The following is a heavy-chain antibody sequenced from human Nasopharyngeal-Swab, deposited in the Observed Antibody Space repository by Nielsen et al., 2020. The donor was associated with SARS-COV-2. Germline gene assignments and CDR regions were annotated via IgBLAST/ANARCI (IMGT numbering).Heavy chain of an antibody. CDR2: IYPGDSDT. V-gene: IGHV5-51*01. CDR1: GYSFTSYW. D-gene: IGHD2-2*01. Sequence: GESLKISCKGSGYSFTSYWIGWVRQMPGKGLEWKGIIYPGDSDTRYSPSFQGQVPISADKSISTAYLQWRSLKASDTAMYYCARHWQYCSSTSCYRRGWFDPWGQGTLVTVSS. CDR3: ARHWQYCSSTSCYRRGWFDP. J-gene: IGHJ5*02.